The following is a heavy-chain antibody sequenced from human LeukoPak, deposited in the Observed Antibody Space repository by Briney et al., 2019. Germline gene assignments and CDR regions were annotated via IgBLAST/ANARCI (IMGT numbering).Heavy chain of an antibody. CDR2: IYTSWST. CDR3: ARSPGAQRDAFDI. V-gene: IGHV4-4*07. D-gene: IGHD6-25*01. CDR1: GGSISSYY. J-gene: IGHJ3*02. Sequence: SETLYLTCTVSGGSISSYYWSWIRQPAGKGPEWIGRIYTSWSTNYNPSLKSRVTMSVDTSKSQFSLKLSSVTAADTAVYYCARSPGAQRDAFDIWGQGTMVTVSS.